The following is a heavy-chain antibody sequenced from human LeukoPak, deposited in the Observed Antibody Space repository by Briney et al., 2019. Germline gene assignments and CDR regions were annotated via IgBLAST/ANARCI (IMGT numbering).Heavy chain of an antibody. J-gene: IGHJ6*04. V-gene: IGHV3-48*03. Sequence: GGSLRLSCAASGFTFSSYEMNWVRQAPGKGLEWVSYISSSGSTIYYADSAKGRFTISRDNAKNSLYLQMNSLRAEDTAVYYCAELGITMIGGVWGKGTTVTVSS. CDR1: GFTFSSYE. D-gene: IGHD3-10*01. CDR3: AELGITMIGGV. CDR2: ISSSGSTI.